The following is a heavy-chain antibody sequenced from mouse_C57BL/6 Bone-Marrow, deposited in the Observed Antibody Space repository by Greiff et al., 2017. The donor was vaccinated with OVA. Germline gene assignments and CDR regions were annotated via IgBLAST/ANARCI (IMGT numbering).Heavy chain of an antibody. CDR2: IDPSDSYT. Sequence: VQLQQSGAELVMPGASVKLSCKASGYTFTSYWMHWVKQRPGQGLEWIGEIDPSDSYTNYNQKFKGKSTLTVDKSSSTAYMQLSSLTSEDSAVYYCARSDYGSSFYWYFDVWGTGTTVTVSS. J-gene: IGHJ1*03. CDR1: GYTFTSYW. D-gene: IGHD1-1*01. CDR3: ARSDYGSSFYWYFDV. V-gene: IGHV1-69*01.